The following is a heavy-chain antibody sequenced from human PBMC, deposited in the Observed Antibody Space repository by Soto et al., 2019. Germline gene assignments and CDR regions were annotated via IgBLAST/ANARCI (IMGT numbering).Heavy chain of an antibody. CDR1: GGTFKTYT. D-gene: IGHD1-26*01. V-gene: IGHV1-69*06. CDR3: ATWRTYSGSYCFDY. Sequence: QVQLVQSGAELKKPGSSVNVSCAASGGTFKTYTINWVRQAPGQGLEWIGQIIPMHDSTNYAQRFQGRVTISADKSTNIAYMELSGLRSEDTALYYCATWRTYSGSYCFDYWGQGTLVSVSS. J-gene: IGHJ4*02. CDR2: IIPMHDST.